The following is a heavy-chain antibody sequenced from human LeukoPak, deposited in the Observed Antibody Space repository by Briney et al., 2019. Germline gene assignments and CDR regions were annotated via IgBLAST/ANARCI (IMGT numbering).Heavy chain of an antibody. V-gene: IGHV4-34*01. Sequence: TSETLSLTCAVYGGSFSGYYWSWIRQPPGKGLEWIGEINHSGSTNYNPSPKSRVTISVDMSKNQFSLKLSSVTAADTAVYYCARGKGYSRGALDYWGQGTLVTVSS. CDR3: ARGKGYSRGALDY. D-gene: IGHD4-11*01. CDR1: GGSFSGYY. J-gene: IGHJ4*02. CDR2: INHSGST.